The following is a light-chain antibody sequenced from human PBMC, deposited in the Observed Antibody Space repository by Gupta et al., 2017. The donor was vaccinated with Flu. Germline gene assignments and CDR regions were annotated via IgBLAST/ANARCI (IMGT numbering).Light chain of an antibody. CDR2: AVT. Sequence: QSAPTQPRTVSGSPVQSVTISCTGTSNDVGAYNRVSWYEQRPGKAPKLLLYAVTVRPSGVPDLFSGSKSGTAASRTISGLQDDYEADYYCSSNAGRGTVTWVFGTGTTVTVL. CDR1: SNDVGAYNR. V-gene: IGLV2-11*01. CDR3: SSNAGRGTVTWV. J-gene: IGLJ1*01.